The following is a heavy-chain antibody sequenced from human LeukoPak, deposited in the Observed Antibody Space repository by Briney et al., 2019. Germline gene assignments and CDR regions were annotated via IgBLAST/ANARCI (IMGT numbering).Heavy chain of an antibody. J-gene: IGHJ4*02. CDR1: GFTFSSYE. CDR2: ISSSGSTI. Sequence: PGGSLRLSCAASGFTFSSYEMNWVRQAPGKGLEWVSCISSSGSTIYYADSVKGRFTISRDNAKNSLYLQMNSLRAEDTAVYYCATVTGYYNFDYWGQGTLVTVSS. D-gene: IGHD3-9*01. CDR3: ATVTGYYNFDY. V-gene: IGHV3-48*03.